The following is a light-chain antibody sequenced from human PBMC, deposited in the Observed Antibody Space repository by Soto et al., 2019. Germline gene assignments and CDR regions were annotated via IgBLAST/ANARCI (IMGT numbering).Light chain of an antibody. CDR3: SSYTSSSTPL. CDR2: EVR. J-gene: IGLJ2*01. V-gene: IGLV2-14*01. CDR1: SSDIGGYNY. Sequence: QSVLTQPASVSGSPGQSITISCTGTSSDIGGYNYVSWYQQHPGKAPKLMIYEVRNRPSGVSNRFSGSKSGNTASLTISGLQAEDEADYYCSSYTSSSTPLFGGGTKLTVL.